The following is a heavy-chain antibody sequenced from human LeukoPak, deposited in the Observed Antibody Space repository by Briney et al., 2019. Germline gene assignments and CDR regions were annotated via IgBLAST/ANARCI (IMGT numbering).Heavy chain of an antibody. D-gene: IGHD4-17*01. J-gene: IGHJ2*01. CDR3: ARNKINTATMGWYFDL. CDR2: VSIGGNYI. CDR1: GFTFNNYG. V-gene: IGHV3-21*01. Sequence: GGSLRLSCAASGFTFNNYGLNWVRQAPGKGLEWVSFVSIGGNYIYYADSVKGRFTVSRDDAKNSLYLQMNSLTAEDTADYYCARNKINTATMGWYFDLWGRGTLVTVSS.